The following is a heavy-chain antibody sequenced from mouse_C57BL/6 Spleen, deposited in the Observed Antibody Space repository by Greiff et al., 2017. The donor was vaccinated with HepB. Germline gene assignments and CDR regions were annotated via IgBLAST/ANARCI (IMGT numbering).Heavy chain of an antibody. V-gene: IGHV1-62-2*01. D-gene: IGHD2-2*01. J-gene: IGHJ2*01. Sequence: LVEPGASVKLSCQASGYTFTEYPIHWVKQRSGQGLEWIGWFYPGSGSIKYNEKFKDKATLTADKSSSTVYMELSRLTSEDSAVYFCARHSMVTSSFDYWGQGTTLTVSS. CDR2: FYPGSGSI. CDR3: ARHSMVTSSFDY. CDR1: GYTFTEYP.